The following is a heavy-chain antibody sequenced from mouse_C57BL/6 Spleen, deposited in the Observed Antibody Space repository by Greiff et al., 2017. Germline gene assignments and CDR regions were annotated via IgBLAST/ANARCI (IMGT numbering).Heavy chain of an antibody. CDR3: ARWDYGSEGWYFDV. Sequence: QVQLQQPGAELVMPGASVKLSCKASGYTFTSYWMHWVKQRPGQGLEWIGEIDPSDSYTNYNQKFKGKSTLTVDKSSSTAYMQLSSLTSEDSAVYYCARWDYGSEGWYFDVWGTGTTVTVSS. J-gene: IGHJ1*03. D-gene: IGHD1-1*01. V-gene: IGHV1-69*01. CDR1: GYTFTSYW. CDR2: IDPSDSYT.